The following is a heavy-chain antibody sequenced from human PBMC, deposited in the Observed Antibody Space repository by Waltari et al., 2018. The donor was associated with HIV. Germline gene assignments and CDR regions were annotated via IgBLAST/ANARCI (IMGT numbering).Heavy chain of an antibody. CDR3: TRVVKRTYGTYKSFFFDF. CDR1: GNTFNTHYY. D-gene: IGHD3-16*01. V-gene: IGHV4-38-2*02. Sequence: QVQLQQSGPGLVKPSRTLSLTCTLSGNTFNTHYYWGWVRQSPGRGLEWLGFVFHDGTRQSSPSHQNRPSIPLDTTDDRLLLTLGSVTAADTALYFCTRVVKRTYGTYKSFFFDFWGRGTLVTVSS. CDR2: VFHDGTR. J-gene: IGHJ4*02.